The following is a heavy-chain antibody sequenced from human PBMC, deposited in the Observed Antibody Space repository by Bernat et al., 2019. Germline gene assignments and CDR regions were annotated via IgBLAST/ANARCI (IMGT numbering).Heavy chain of an antibody. V-gene: IGHV4-31*03. CDR2: IYYSGST. Sequence: QLQLQESGPGLVKPSETLSLTCTVSGGSISSGGYYWSWIRQHPGKGLEWIGYIYYSGSTYYNPSLKSRVTISVDTSKNQFSLKLSSVTAADTAVYYCARTYYDFWSGYSTAYYFDYWGQGTLVTVSS. D-gene: IGHD3-3*01. J-gene: IGHJ4*02. CDR3: ARTYYDFWSGYSTAYYFDY. CDR1: GGSISSGGYY.